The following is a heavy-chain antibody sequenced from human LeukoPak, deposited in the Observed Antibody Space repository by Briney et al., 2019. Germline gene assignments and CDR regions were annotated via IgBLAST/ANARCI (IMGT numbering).Heavy chain of an antibody. J-gene: IGHJ4*02. V-gene: IGHV3-74*01. Sequence: PGGSLRLSCAASGFTFSSYWMYWVRQAPGKGLVCVSRINTDGTTTNYADSVKGRFTVSRDNAKNTLYLQMNSLRAEDTAVYYCASPKSGYWGQGTLVTVSS. CDR3: ASPKSGY. CDR2: INTDGTTT. D-gene: IGHD3-10*01. CDR1: GFTFSSYW.